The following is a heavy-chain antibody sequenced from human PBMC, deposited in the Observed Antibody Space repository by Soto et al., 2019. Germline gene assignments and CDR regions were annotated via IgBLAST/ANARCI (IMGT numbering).Heavy chain of an antibody. CDR1: GGSISSSSYY. CDR2: IYYSGST. D-gene: IGHD3-10*01. V-gene: IGHV4-39*01. CDR3: ARLVLCYYGSGRAFDI. J-gene: IGHJ3*02. Sequence: QLQLQESGPGLVKPSETLSLTCTVSGGSISSSSYYWGWIRQPPGKGLEWIGSIYYSGSTYYNPSLKSRVTISVDTSKNQFSLKLSSVTAADTAVYYCARLVLCYYGSGRAFDIWGQGTMVTVSS.